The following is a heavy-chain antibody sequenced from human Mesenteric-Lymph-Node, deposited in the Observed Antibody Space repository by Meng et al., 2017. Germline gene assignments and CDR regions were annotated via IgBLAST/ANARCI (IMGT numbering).Heavy chain of an antibody. CDR3: ARAVRYSSASGLYDQ. D-gene: IGHD6-19*01. J-gene: IGHJ4*02. CDR1: GGSISSTNW. V-gene: IGHV4-4*02. CDR2: IYHSGST. Sequence: GSLRLSCAVSGGSISSTNWWSWVRQPPGKGLEWIGEIYHSGSTNYNPSLMSRVTISVDKSKNQFSLKLTSVTAADTAVYYCARAVRYSSASGLYDQWGQGNLVTVSS.